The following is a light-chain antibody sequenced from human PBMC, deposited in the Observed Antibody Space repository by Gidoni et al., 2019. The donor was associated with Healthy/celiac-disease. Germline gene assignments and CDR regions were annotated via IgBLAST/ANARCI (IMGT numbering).Light chain of an antibody. V-gene: IGKV4-1*01. CDR2: WAS. CDR3: QQYYSTPWT. CDR1: QSVLYSSNNKND. J-gene: IGKJ1*01. Sequence: DIVMPQSPDSLAVSLGERATINCKASQSVLYSSNNKNDLAWYQQKPGQPPKLLIYWASTRESGVPDRFSGSGSGTDFTLTISSLQAEDVAVYYCQQYYSTPWTFGQGTKVEIK.